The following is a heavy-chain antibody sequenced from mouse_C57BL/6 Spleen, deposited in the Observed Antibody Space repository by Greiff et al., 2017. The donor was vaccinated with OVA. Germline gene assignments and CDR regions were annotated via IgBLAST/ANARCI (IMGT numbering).Heavy chain of an antibody. CDR1: GFTFSNYW. Sequence: EVQLVESGGGLVQPGGSMKLSCVASGFTFSNYWMNWVRQSPEKGLEWVAQIRLKSDNYATHYAESVKGRFTISRDDSKSSVYLQMNNLRAEDTGIYYCAGSTWYFDVWGTGTTVTVSS. J-gene: IGHJ1*03. CDR2: IRLKSDNYAT. CDR3: AGSTWYFDV. V-gene: IGHV6-3*01. D-gene: IGHD1-1*01.